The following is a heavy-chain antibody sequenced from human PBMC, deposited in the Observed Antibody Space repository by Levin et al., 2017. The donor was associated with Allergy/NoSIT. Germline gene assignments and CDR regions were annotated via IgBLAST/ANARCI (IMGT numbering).Heavy chain of an antibody. CDR1: GVSISSGSYY. CDR3: ARAEVGSEH. V-gene: IGHV4-61*02. D-gene: IGHD3-10*01. CDR2: IYSSGSA. Sequence: SQTLSLTCKVSGVSISSGSYYWSWLRQPAAKGLEWIGRIYSSGSANYNPSLKSRVTISVDTAKNQFSLKLSSVTAADTAVYYCARAEVGSEHWGQGTLVTVSS. J-gene: IGHJ4*02.